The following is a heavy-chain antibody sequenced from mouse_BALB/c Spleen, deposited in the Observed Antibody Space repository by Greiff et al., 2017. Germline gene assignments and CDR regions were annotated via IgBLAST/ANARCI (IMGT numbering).Heavy chain of an antibody. CDR2: ILPGSGST. CDR1: GYTFSSYW. V-gene: IGHV1-9*01. CDR3: ARSTGLFAY. Sequence: VQLQQSGAELMKPGASVKISCKATGYTFSSYWIEWVKQRPGHGLEWIGEILPGSGSTNYNEKFKGKATFTADTSSNTAYMQLSSLTSEDSAVYYCARSTGLFAYWGQGTLVTVSA. D-gene: IGHD1-1*01. J-gene: IGHJ3*01.